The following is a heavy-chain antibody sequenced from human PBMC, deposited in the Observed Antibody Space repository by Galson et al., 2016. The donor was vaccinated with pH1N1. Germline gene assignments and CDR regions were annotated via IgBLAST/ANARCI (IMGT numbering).Heavy chain of an antibody. J-gene: IGHJ5*02. CDR1: GFIFSSYW. CDR2: IKQDGSEE. CDR3: VRDRRGVVVVVAAIPGWFDP. Sequence: CAASGFIFSSYWMSWVRQAPGKGLEWVANIKQDGSEEYYVDSVKGRFTISRDNAKNSLYLQMNSLRAEDTALYYCVRDRRGVVVVVAAIPGWFDPWGQGTLVTVSS. V-gene: IGHV3-7*01. D-gene: IGHD2-15*01.